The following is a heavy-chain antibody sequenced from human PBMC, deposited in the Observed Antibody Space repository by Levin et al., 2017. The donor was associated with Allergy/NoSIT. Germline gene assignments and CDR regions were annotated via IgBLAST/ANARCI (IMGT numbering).Heavy chain of an antibody. CDR1: GGSISSYS. V-gene: IGHV4-59*01. D-gene: IGHD4-23*01. CDR3: AGLDLGGVFDY. J-gene: IGHJ4*02. CDR2: LFDSGTT. Sequence: SQTLSLTCTVSGGSISSYSWSWIRQPPGKGLEWIGYLFDSGTTDYNPSLKSRVTISVEKSQNQPSLKVTSVTAADTAVYYCAGLDLGGVFDYWDQGSLVTVSS.